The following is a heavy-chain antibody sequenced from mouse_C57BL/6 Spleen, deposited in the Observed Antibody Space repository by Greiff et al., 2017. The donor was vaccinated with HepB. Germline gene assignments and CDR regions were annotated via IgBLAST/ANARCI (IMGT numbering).Heavy chain of an antibody. CDR1: GFTFSSYT. CDR3: ARQAGELGGGYFDY. J-gene: IGHJ2*01. Sequence: DVKLVESGGGLVKPGGSLKLSCAASGFTFSSYTMSWVRQTPEKRLEWVATISGGGGNTYYPDSVKGRFTISRDNAKNTLYLQMSSLRSEDTALYYCARQAGELGGGYFDYWGKGTTLTVSS. V-gene: IGHV5-9*01. CDR2: ISGGGGNT. D-gene: IGHD4-1*01.